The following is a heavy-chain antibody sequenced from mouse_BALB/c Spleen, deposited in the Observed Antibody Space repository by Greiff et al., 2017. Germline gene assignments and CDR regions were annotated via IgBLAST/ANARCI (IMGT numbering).Heavy chain of an antibody. D-gene: IGHD6-2*01. Sequence: EVMLVESGGGLVQPGGSRKLSCAASGFTFSSFGMHWVRQAPEKGLEWVAYISSGSSTIYYADTVKGRFTSSRDNPKNTLFLQMTSLRSEDTAMYYCARSVSGTAWFADWGQGSLVTVSA. CDR3: ARSVSGTAWFAD. V-gene: IGHV5-17*02. J-gene: IGHJ3*01. CDR2: ISSGSSTI. CDR1: GFTFSSFG.